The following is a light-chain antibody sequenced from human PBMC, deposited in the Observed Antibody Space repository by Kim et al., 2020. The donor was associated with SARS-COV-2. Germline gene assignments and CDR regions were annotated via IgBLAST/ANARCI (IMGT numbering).Light chain of an antibody. CDR3: QQYKDWYT. Sequence: LSLSPGERATLTCRASQGVSSNLAWYQQKPGQGPRVLIYDASTRVRGIPARFSGSGSGTEFTLTIDSLQSEDFAIYYCQQYKDWYTFGQGTKLEI. CDR1: QGVSSN. J-gene: IGKJ2*01. V-gene: IGKV3-15*01. CDR2: DAS.